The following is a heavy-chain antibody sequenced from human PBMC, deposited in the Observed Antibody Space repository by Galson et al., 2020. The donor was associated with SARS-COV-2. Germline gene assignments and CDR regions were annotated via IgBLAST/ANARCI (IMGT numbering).Heavy chain of an antibody. CDR2: IYSGGST. CDR3: ARDYGDYYSSD. CDR1: GFTVSSNY. D-gene: IGHD4-17*01. Sequence: GESLKISCAASGFTVSSNYMSWVRQAPGKGLEWVSVIYSGGSTYYADSVKGRFTISRDNSKNTLYLQMNSLRAEDTAVYYCARDYGDYYSSDWGQGTLVTVSS. J-gene: IGHJ4*02. V-gene: IGHV3-53*01.